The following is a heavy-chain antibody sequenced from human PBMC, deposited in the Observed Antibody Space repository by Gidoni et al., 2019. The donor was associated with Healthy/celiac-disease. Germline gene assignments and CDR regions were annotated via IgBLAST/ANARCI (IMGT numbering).Heavy chain of an antibody. CDR1: GGPFSSFA. CDR3: ARRDISEGTWSAFDI. D-gene: IGHD3-9*01. V-gene: IGHV1-69*01. CDR2: IIPIFGTA. J-gene: IGHJ3*02. Sequence: QVQLVQSGAEVKKPGSSVKVSCKASGGPFSSFAHRWVRQAPGQGLEWMGGIIPIFGTANYAQKFQGRVTITADESTSTAYMELSSLRSEDTAVYYCARRDISEGTWSAFDIWGQGTMVTVSS.